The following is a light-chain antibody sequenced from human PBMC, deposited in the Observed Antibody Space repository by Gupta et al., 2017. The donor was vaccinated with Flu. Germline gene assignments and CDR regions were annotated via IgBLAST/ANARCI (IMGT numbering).Light chain of an antibody. CDR1: NIGSKH. CDR3: QEWDSSTGV. Sequence: SYELTQPLSVSVALGQTARITCGGNNIGSKHVHWYQQKPGQAPVLVIYRDSNRPSGIPERFSGANSGTKATLTISRAQAGDEADYYCQEWDSSTGVFGGGTKLTVL. J-gene: IGLJ3*02. V-gene: IGLV3-9*01. CDR2: RDS.